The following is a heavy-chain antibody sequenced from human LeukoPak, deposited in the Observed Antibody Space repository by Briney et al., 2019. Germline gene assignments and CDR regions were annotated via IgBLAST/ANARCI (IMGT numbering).Heavy chain of an antibody. CDR1: GGFFSGYY. D-gene: IGHD3-22*01. V-gene: IGHV4-34*01. CDR2: INHGGST. J-gene: IGHJ4*02. Sequence: PSETLPLSCAVDGGFFSGYYWSWSRQPPGKGLEWSGEINHGGSTNYNPSLKSRVTISVDTSKKQFSLKLRSVTAADTAVYYCARGEDSSGYYPGEHFPDYWGQGTLVTVSS. CDR3: ARGEDSSGYYPGEHFPDY.